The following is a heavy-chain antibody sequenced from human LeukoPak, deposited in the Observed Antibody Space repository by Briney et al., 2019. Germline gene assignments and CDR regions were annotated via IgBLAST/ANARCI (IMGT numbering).Heavy chain of an antibody. J-gene: IGHJ6*03. Sequence: GGSLRLSCAASGFTFSDYYMSWIRQAPGKGLEWVSSISSSSYIYYADSVKGRFTISRDNAKNSLYLQMNSLRAEDTAVYYCARPPADSSSWHYYYYYMDVWGKGTTVTVSS. V-gene: IGHV3-69-1*01. D-gene: IGHD6-13*01. CDR2: ISSSSYI. CDR3: ARPPADSSSWHYYYYYMDV. CDR1: GFTFSDYY.